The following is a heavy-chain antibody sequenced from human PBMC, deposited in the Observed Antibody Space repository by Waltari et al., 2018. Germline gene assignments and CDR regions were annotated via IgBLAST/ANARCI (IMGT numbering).Heavy chain of an antibody. D-gene: IGHD6-13*01. CDR3: ANGAAADY. CDR1: GGSFSGYY. V-gene: IGHV4-34*01. CDR2: INHSGST. Sequence: QVQLQQWGAGLLKPSETLSLTCAVYGGSFSGYYWSWIRQPPGKGLEWIGEINHSGSTNYNPSLKSRVTISVDTSKNQFSRKLSSVTAADTAVYYCANGAAADYWGQGTLVTVSS. J-gene: IGHJ4*02.